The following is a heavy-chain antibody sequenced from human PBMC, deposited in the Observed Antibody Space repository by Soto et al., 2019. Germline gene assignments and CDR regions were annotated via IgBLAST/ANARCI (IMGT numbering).Heavy chain of an antibody. CDR2: INPNTGNP. J-gene: IGHJ4*02. V-gene: IGHV7-4-1*01. Sequence: QVQLVQSGSESMQPGASGKVSCKCSGYNCNSHSINWLRQSPGQGLEWMGWINPNTGNPTSEQGFTGRFVFSVDTSVSTVYLQIFSRKADDSAVYYCARDRASGSFDYWGQGTLFTVSS. CDR1: GYNCNSHS. D-gene: IGHD1-26*01. CDR3: ARDRASGSFDY.